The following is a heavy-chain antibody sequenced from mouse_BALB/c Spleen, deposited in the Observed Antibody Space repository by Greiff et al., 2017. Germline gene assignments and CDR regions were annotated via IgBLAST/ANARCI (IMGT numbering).Heavy chain of an antibody. CDR2: IYPGSGST. CDR1: GYTFTDYV. D-gene: IGHD2-1*01. V-gene: IGHV1-77*01. J-gene: IGHJ3*01. Sequence: VQLQQSGPELVKPGTSVKMSCKASGYTFTDYVISWVKQRTGQGLEWIGEIYPGSGSTYYNEKFKGKATLTADKSSNTAYMQLSSLTSEDSAVYFCARYGNYEGWFAYWGQGTLVTVSA. CDR3: ARYGNYEGWFAY.